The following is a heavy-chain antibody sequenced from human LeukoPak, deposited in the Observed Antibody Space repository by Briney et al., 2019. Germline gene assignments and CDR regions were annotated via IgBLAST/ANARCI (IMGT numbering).Heavy chain of an antibody. D-gene: IGHD3-22*01. CDR2: ISHSGST. V-gene: IGHV4-34*01. Sequence: SETLSLTCAVYGGSFSGYYWSWIRQPPGKGLEWIGEISHSGSTNYNPSLKSRVTISVDTSKNQFSLKLSSVTAADTAVYYCARGRAFGYYYDSSGYYPGDYWGQGTLDTVSS. CDR1: GGSFSGYY. CDR3: ARGRAFGYYYDSSGYYPGDY. J-gene: IGHJ4*02.